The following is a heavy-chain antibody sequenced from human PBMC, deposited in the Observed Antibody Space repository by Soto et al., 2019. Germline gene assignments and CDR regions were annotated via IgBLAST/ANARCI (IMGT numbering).Heavy chain of an antibody. CDR2: ISPYTGNT. V-gene: IGHV1-18*01. CDR3: AMVDLYVTPTPQDV. CDR1: GYIFVNYG. J-gene: IGHJ6*02. D-gene: IGHD3-16*01. Sequence: QVQLEQSGDEVKKPGASVKDSCKASGYIFVNYGIAWVRQAPGQGLEWLGWISPYTGNTYYATKVQGRLTLSTDTSPRSAFMDLGSLTSADTAVYYCAMVDLYVTPTPQDVWGQGTPVTVSS.